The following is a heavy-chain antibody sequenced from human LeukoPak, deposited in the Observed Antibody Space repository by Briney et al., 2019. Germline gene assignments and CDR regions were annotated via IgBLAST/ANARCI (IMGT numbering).Heavy chain of an antibody. CDR3: ARGIAVAGDAFDI. D-gene: IGHD6-19*01. J-gene: IGHJ3*02. V-gene: IGHV4-4*07. CDR1: GGSISSYC. CDR2: IYTSGST. Sequence: SETLSLTCTVSGGSISSYCWSWIRQPAGKGLEWIGRIYTSGSTNYNPSLKSRVTMSVDTSKKQFSLKLSSVTAADTAVYYCARGIAVAGDAFDIWGQGTMVTVSS.